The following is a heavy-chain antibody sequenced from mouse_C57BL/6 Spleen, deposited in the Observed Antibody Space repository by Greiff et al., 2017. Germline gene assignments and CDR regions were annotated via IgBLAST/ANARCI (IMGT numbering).Heavy chain of an antibody. CDR1: GYTFTSYW. CDR2: IDPSDSYT. Sequence: QVQLQQPGAELVMPGASVKLSCKASGYTFTSYWMHWVKQRPGQGLEWIGEIDPSDSYTNYNQKFKGKSTLTVDKASSTAYMQLSSLTSEDSAVSYCARWDYDVWFAYWGQGTLVTVSA. V-gene: IGHV1-69*01. CDR3: ARWDYDVWFAY. J-gene: IGHJ3*01. D-gene: IGHD2-4*01.